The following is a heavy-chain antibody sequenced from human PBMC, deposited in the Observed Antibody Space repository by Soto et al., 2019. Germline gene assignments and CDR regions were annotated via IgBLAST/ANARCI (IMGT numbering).Heavy chain of an antibody. D-gene: IGHD3-22*01. J-gene: IGHJ6*02. CDR3: ARDYYDRKGYYYGMDV. Sequence: PSETLSLTCAVYGGSFSGYYWSWIRQPPGKGLEWIGEINHSGSTNYNPSLKSRVTISVDTSKNQFSLKLSSVTAADTAVYYCARDYYDRKGYYYGMDVWGQGTTVTVFS. CDR1: GGSFSGYY. V-gene: IGHV4-34*01. CDR2: INHSGST.